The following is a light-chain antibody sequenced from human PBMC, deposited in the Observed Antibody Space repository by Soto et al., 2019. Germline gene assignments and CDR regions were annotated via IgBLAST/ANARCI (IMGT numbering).Light chain of an antibody. CDR3: QQYNNWPPYT. J-gene: IGKJ2*01. CDR2: DAS. CDR1: HSISSN. V-gene: IGKV3-15*01. Sequence: EIVMTQSPATLSVSPGERATLSYRASHSISSNLAWYQQKPGQAPRLLIYDASTRATGIPARFSVSGSGTEFTLTISSLQSEDFAVYYCQQYNNWPPYTFGQGTKLEIK.